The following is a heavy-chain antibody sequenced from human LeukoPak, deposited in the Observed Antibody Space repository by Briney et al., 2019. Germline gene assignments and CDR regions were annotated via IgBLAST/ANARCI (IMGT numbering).Heavy chain of an antibody. V-gene: IGHV7-4-1*02. J-gene: IGHJ4*02. CDR2: INTNTENP. D-gene: IGHD4-17*01. CDR1: GYTFTSYA. Sequence: ASVKVSCKASGYTFTSYAMNWVRQAPGQGLEWMGWINTNTENPTYAQGFTGRFVFSLDTSVSTAYLQISSLKAEDTAVYYCARSMPPNNYGDYGFIGYWGQGTLVTVSS. CDR3: ARSMPPNNYGDYGFIGY.